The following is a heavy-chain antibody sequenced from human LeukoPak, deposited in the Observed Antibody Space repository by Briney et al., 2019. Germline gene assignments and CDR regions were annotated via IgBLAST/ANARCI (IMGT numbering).Heavy chain of an antibody. Sequence: SVKVSCKPSGGTFSSYAISWVRQAPGQGLEWMGRIIPIFGTANYAQKFQGRVTITTDESTSTAYMELSSLRSEDTAVYYCARDTSSSFYWFDPWGQGTLVTVSS. CDR1: GGTFSSYA. CDR3: ARDTSSSFYWFDP. J-gene: IGHJ5*02. D-gene: IGHD6-6*01. CDR2: IIPIFGTA. V-gene: IGHV1-69*05.